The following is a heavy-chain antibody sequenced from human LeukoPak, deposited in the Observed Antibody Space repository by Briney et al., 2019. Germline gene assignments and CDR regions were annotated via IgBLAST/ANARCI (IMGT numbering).Heavy chain of an antibody. Sequence: PGGSLRLSCAASGCIFGDYAMHWVRQAPGKGLEWVAAIAFDDTDRYYIDSVKGRFTISRDDSKNTLYLHMTSLRAEDTAVYYCTNSDDYGDYWGQGTLVTVSS. J-gene: IGHJ4*02. CDR2: IAFDDTDR. V-gene: IGHV3-30*04. CDR1: GCIFGDYA. CDR3: TNSDDYGDY.